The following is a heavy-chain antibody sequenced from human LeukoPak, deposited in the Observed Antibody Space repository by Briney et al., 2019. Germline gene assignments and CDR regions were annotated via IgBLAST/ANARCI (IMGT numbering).Heavy chain of an antibody. Sequence: SETLSLTCTVSGGSISSYYWSWIRQPPGKGPEWIGYIYYSGSTNYNPSLKSRLTISVDTSKNQFSLKLSSVTAADTAVYYCAREYCSSSCYFDYWGQGTLVTVSS. CDR1: GGSISSYY. V-gene: IGHV4-59*01. CDR2: IYYSGST. CDR3: AREYCSSSCYFDY. J-gene: IGHJ4*02. D-gene: IGHD2-2*01.